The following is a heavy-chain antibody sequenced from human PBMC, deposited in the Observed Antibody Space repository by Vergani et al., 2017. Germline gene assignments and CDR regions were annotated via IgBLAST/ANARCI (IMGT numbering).Heavy chain of an antibody. Sequence: EVQLVPSGAEVQNPGESVKISCKGSGYIYNSYWIGCVRQMPGKGLEWRVIIYPGYSDTRYSPSFQGQVTISADKSISTAYLQWSSLKASDTAMYDCGRRGRWYSGSYPDYWGQGTRVTVSS. J-gene: IGHJ4*02. CDR3: GRRGRWYSGSYPDY. CDR1: GYIYNSYW. D-gene: IGHD1-26*01. CDR2: IYPGYSDT. V-gene: IGHV5-51*01.